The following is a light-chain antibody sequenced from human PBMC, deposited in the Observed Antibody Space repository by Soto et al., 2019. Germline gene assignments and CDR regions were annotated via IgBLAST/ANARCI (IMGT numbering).Light chain of an antibody. CDR3: MQNQTLPFT. CDR1: RSLLYTDGNTY. Sequence: DVVMTQTPLSLSVTPGQSASISCKSSRSLLYTDGNTYLYWYIQRPGQPPQLLIYDVSNRISGVPDRFSGSGSGTDFTLRISRVEAEDVGTYYCMQNQTLPFTFGGGTKVEIK. J-gene: IGKJ4*01. V-gene: IGKV2D-29*01. CDR2: DVS.